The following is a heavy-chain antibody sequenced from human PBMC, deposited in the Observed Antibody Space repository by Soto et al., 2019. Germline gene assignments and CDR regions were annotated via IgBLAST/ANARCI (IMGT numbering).Heavy chain of an antibody. V-gene: IGHV1-69*13. CDR3: ARGGGGTMIVVVPGYFDY. CDR2: IIPIFGTA. Sequence: SVKVSCKASGGTFSSYAISWVRQAPGQGLEWMGGIIPIFGTANYAQKFQGRVTITADESTSTAYMELSSLRSEDTAVYYCARGGGGTMIVVVPGYFDYWGQGTLVTVSS. D-gene: IGHD3-22*01. J-gene: IGHJ4*02. CDR1: GGTFSSYA.